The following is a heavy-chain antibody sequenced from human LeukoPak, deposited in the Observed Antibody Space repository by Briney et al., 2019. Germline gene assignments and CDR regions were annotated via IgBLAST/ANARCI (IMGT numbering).Heavy chain of an antibody. J-gene: IGHJ4*02. CDR3: ARVYYDSSGYHLAFDY. Sequence: PSETLSLTCTVSGGSISSYYWSWIRLPPGKGLEWIGYIYYSGSTNCNPSLKSRVTISVDTSKNQFSLKLSSVTAADTAVYYCARVYYDSSGYHLAFDYWGQGTLVTVS. V-gene: IGHV4-59*01. D-gene: IGHD3-22*01. CDR2: IYYSGST. CDR1: GGSISSYY.